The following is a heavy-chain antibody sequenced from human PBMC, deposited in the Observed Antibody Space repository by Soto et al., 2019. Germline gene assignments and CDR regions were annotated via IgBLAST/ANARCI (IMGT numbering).Heavy chain of an antibody. Sequence: GGSLRLSCAASGFTFSSYAMSWVRQAPGKGLEWVSAISGSGGSTYYADSVKGRFTISRDNSKNTLYLQMNSLRAEDTAVYYCARTNHFGGIVVVVAAYFDYWGQGTLVTVSS. V-gene: IGHV3-23*01. CDR2: ISGSGGST. D-gene: IGHD2-15*01. CDR1: GFTFSSYA. J-gene: IGHJ4*02. CDR3: ARTNHFGGIVVVVAAYFDY.